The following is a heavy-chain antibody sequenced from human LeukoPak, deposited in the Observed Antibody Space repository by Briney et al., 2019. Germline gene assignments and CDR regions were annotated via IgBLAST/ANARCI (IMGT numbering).Heavy chain of an antibody. CDR3: ARGDHQGYSSGWYGFDY. V-gene: IGHV1-69*13. CDR2: IIPIFGTA. D-gene: IGHD6-19*01. Sequence: SVKVSCKASGYTFTNYGISWVRQAPGQGLEWMGGIIPIFGTANYAQKFQGRVTITADESTSTAYMELSSLRSEDTAVYYCARGDHQGYSSGWYGFDYWGQGTLVTVSS. CDR1: GYTFTNYG. J-gene: IGHJ4*02.